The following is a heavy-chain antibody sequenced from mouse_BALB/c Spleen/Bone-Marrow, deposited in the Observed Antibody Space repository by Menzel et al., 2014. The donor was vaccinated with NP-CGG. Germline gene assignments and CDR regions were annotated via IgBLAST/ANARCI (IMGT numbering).Heavy chain of an antibody. CDR1: GFSFNSYG. CDR3: ARHAYYDQTEVSFVY. V-gene: IGHV5-9-2*01. CDR2: ISGGGSYT. Sequence: EVKVVESGGGLVKSGGSLKLSCAASGFSFNSYGMSWVRQTPEKRLEWVATISGGGSYTFYPDSVKGRFTISRDNAKNILYLQLSSLRSEDTALYYCARHAYYDQTEVSFVYWGQGTLVTVSA. D-gene: IGHD2-4*01. J-gene: IGHJ3*01.